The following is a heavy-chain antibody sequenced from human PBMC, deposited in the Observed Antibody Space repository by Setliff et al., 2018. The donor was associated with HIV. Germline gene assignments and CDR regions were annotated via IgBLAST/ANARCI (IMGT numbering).Heavy chain of an antibody. CDR3: ARGNNGPIDY. CDR2: IQTNSGGK. CDR1: GYSFTAYY. V-gene: IGHV1-2*02. Sequence: GASVKVSCKASGYSFTAYYIHFVRQAPGQGLEWMGWIQTNSGGKKSAQKFQGRVTMTRDTSISTAYMEPSSLRSEDTAMYYCARGNNGPIDYWGQGTLVTVSS. D-gene: IGHD2-8*01. J-gene: IGHJ4*02.